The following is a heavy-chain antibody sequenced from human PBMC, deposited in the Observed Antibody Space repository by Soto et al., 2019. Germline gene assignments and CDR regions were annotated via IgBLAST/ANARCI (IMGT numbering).Heavy chain of an antibody. J-gene: IGHJ4*02. Sequence: EVQLVESGGGLVQPGGSLRLSCEASGFTFSSYWMHWVRQAPGKGLVWISRIKGDASSVNYAASVKGRFTISRDNAKNTLYLQMNSLSAEDTALYYCARGASGRFYFDYCGQGTLVTVSS. D-gene: IGHD3-10*01. CDR3: ARGASGRFYFDY. V-gene: IGHV3-74*01. CDR2: IKGDASSV. CDR1: GFTFSSYW.